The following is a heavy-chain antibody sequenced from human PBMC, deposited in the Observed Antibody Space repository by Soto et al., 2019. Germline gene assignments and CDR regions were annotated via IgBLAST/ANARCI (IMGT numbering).Heavy chain of an antibody. J-gene: IGHJ5*02. D-gene: IGHD1-26*01. V-gene: IGHV1-3*01. CDR1: GYSFTSYA. Sequence: ASVKVSCKASGYSFTSYAIHWVRQAPGQRLEWMGWINADNGNTKIPQKLQGRVTITTDTSTSTAYMELRSLRSDDTAVYYCARVVGALGHWFDPWGQGTLVTVSS. CDR2: INADNGNT. CDR3: ARVVGALGHWFDP.